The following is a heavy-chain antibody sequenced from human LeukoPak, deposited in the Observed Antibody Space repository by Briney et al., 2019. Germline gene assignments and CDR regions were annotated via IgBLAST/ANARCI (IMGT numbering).Heavy chain of an antibody. CDR1: GFTFGDYY. D-gene: IGHD3-3*01. J-gene: IGHJ5*02. V-gene: IGHV3-11*01. CDR2: ISSSGSTI. CDR3: ASPPITISSTSSGP. Sequence: GGSLRLSCAASGFTFGDYYMSWIRQAPGKGLEWVSYISSSGSTIYYADSVKGRFTISRDNAKNSLYLQMNSLRAEDTAVYYCASPPITISSTSSGPWGQGTLVTVSS.